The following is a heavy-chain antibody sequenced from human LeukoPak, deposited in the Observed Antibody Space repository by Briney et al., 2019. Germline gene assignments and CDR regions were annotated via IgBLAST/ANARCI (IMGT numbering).Heavy chain of an antibody. CDR3: ARSTYSRYYFDY. J-gene: IGHJ4*02. V-gene: IGHV1-2*02. Sequence: GASVKVSCKASGYTFTGYYMHWVRQAPGQGHEWMGWINPNSGGTNYAQKFQGRVTMTRDTSISTAYMELSRLRSDDTAVYYCARSTYSRYYFDYWGQGTPVTVSS. D-gene: IGHD2-21*01. CDR2: INPNSGGT. CDR1: GYTFTGYY.